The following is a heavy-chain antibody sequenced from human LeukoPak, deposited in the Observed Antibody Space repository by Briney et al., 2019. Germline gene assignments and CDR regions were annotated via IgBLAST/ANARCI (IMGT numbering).Heavy chain of an antibody. CDR3: ARVKSWIAAAGSFDP. CDR2: IYYSGST. Sequence: MPSETLSLTCTVSGGSISSYYWSWIRQPPGKGLEWIGCIYYSGSTNYNPSLKSRVTISVDTSKNQFSLKLSSVTAADTAVYYCARVKSWIAAAGSFDPWGQGTLVTVSS. D-gene: IGHD6-13*01. CDR1: GGSISSYY. J-gene: IGHJ5*02. V-gene: IGHV4-59*01.